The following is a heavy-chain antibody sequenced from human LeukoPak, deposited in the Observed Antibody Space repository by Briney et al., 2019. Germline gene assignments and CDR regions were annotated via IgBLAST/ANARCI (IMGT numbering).Heavy chain of an antibody. J-gene: IGHJ1*01. Sequence: SETLSLTCTVPGGSISSYYWSWIRQPPGKGLEWIGYIYYSGSTNYNPSLKSRVTISVDTSKNQFSLKLSSVTAADTAVYYCARGVGRGNWYSIGYFQHWGQGTLVLVSS. CDR2: IYYSGST. CDR1: GGSISSYY. V-gene: IGHV4-59*01. CDR3: ARGVGRGNWYSIGYFQH. D-gene: IGHD2-15*01.